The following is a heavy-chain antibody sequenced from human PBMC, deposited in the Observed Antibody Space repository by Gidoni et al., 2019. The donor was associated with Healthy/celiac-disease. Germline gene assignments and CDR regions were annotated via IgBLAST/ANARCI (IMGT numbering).Heavy chain of an antibody. CDR2: ISYDGSNK. CDR3: AKAGSNWVIPDY. Sequence: QVQLVESGGGVVQPGSSLRLSCAASGFTFSSYGMPWVRPAPGKGLEWVAVISYDGSNKYYADSVKGRFTISRDNSKNTLYLQMNSLRAEDTAVYYCAKAGSNWVIPDYWGQGTLVTVSS. J-gene: IGHJ4*02. D-gene: IGHD1-1*01. CDR1: GFTFSSYG. V-gene: IGHV3-30*18.